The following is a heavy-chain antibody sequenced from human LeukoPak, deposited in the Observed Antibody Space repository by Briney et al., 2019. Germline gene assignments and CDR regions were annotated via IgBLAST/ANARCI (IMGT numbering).Heavy chain of an antibody. Sequence: PGRSLRLSCAASGFTFSSYAMHWVRQAPGKGLEWVAVISYDGSNKYYADSVKGRFTISRDNSKNTLYLQMNSLRAEDTAVYYCARDLPSTAMVFGDLDYWGQGTLVTVSS. V-gene: IGHV3-30-3*01. J-gene: IGHJ4*02. CDR1: GFTFSSYA. CDR2: ISYDGSNK. CDR3: ARDLPSTAMVFGDLDY. D-gene: IGHD5-18*01.